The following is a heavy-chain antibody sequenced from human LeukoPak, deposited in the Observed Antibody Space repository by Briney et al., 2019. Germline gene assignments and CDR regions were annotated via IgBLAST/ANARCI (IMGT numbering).Heavy chain of an antibody. D-gene: IGHD6-13*01. Sequence: GGSLRLSCAASGFSFSNYGMHWVRQAPGKGLEWVAAISADGSDKYYADSVKGRFTISRDNSRNTLHLQMNSLRPEDTAVYYCAQGTAVAHQNFDCWGQGTLATVSS. CDR1: GFSFSNYG. V-gene: IGHV3-30*18. CDR2: ISADGSDK. J-gene: IGHJ4*02. CDR3: AQGTAVAHQNFDC.